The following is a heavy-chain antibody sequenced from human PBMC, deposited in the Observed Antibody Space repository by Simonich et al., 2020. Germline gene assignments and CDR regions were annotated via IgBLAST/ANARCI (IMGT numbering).Heavy chain of an antibody. CDR1: GYTFTGYY. D-gene: IGHD3-10*01. J-gene: IGHJ6*02. CDR3: ARVPGIYYYYGMDV. V-gene: IGHV1-2*06. Sequence: AEVKKPGASVKVSCKASGYTFTGYYMHWLRQAPGQGLEWMGRINPNSGGTNYAQKFQGRVTMTRDTSISTAYMELSRLRSDDTAVYYCARVPGIYYYYGMDVWGQGTTVTVSS. CDR2: INPNSGGT.